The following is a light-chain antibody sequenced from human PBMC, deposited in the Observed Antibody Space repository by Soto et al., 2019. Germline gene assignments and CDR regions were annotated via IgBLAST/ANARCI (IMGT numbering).Light chain of an antibody. CDR1: QSISSY. J-gene: IGKJ1*01. Sequence: VVLTQSLVTLSVSPGERAPLSCLASQSISSYLVWYQQKPGQAPRLLIYGASSRATGIPDRFSGSGSGTDFTLTISRLEPEDFAVYYCQHYGSSPETFGQGTKV. CDR2: GAS. CDR3: QHYGSSPET. V-gene: IGKV3-20*01.